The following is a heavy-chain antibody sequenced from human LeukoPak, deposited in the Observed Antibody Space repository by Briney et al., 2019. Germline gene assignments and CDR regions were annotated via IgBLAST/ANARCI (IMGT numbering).Heavy chain of an antibody. CDR3: ARHLWFGESSDAFDM. Sequence: ASMKVSCKASGYTFIGYYMDWVRQAPGQGLEWMGLVNPYSGDTNYAQEVQGKVTMTRATSISKAYMELSRLRSDDTAVYYCARHLWFGESSDAFDMWGQGTMVTVSS. D-gene: IGHD3-10*01. J-gene: IGHJ3*02. CDR1: GYTFIGYY. CDR2: VNPYSGDT. V-gene: IGHV1-2*02.